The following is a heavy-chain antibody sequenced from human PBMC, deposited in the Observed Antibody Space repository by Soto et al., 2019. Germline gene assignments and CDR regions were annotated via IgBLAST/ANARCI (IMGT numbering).Heavy chain of an antibody. Sequence: EVQLVESGGGLVQPGGSLRLSCAASGFTFSSYSMNWVRQAPGKGLEWVSYISSSSTIYYADSVKGRFTISRDNAKNSLYLQMNSLRAEDTAVYYCARDNALRYFDWSQGDYYYYMDVWGKGTTVTVSS. V-gene: IGHV3-48*01. D-gene: IGHD3-9*01. CDR2: ISSSSTI. J-gene: IGHJ6*03. CDR3: ARDNALRYFDWSQGDYYYYMDV. CDR1: GFTFSSYS.